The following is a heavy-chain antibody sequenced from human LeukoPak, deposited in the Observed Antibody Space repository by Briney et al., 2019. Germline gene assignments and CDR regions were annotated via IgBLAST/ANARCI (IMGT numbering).Heavy chain of an antibody. CDR3: ASGYYDSSGYPSFDY. V-gene: IGHV1-3*01. CDR1: GYTFTSYA. D-gene: IGHD3-22*01. CDR2: INAGNGNT. J-gene: IGHJ4*02. Sequence: GASVKVSCKASGYTFTSYAMHWVRQAPGQRLEWMGWINAGNGNTKYSQKFQGRVTITRDTSASTTYMELSSLRSEDTAVYYCASGYYDSSGYPSFDYWGQGTLVTVSS.